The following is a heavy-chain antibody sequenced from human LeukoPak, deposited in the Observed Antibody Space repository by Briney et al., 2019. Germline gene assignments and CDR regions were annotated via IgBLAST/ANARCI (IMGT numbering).Heavy chain of an antibody. Sequence: GGSLRLSCSASGFTFSSYAMHWVRQAPGKGLEYVSAISSNGGSTYYADSVKGRFAISRDNSKNTLYLQMSSLRAEDTAVYYCAPSPYYYESSGYSAWGQGTLVTVSS. CDR1: GFTFSSYA. CDR2: ISSNGGST. V-gene: IGHV3-64D*06. D-gene: IGHD3-22*01. CDR3: APSPYYYESSGYSA. J-gene: IGHJ5*02.